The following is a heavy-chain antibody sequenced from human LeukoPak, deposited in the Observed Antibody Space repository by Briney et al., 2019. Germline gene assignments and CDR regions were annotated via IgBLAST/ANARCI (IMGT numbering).Heavy chain of an antibody. D-gene: IGHD3-10*01. CDR1: GYTFTNYY. J-gene: IGHJ4*02. CDR3: ARDYYSLPIDY. V-gene: IGHV1-2*02. CDR2: INPNSGAT. Sequence: ASVKVSCKASGYTFTNYYMHWVRQAPGQGLEWMGWINPNSGATSYAQKFQGRVTMTRDTSISTAYVDLSRLNSDDTAVYYCARDYYSLPIDYWGQGTLVTVSS.